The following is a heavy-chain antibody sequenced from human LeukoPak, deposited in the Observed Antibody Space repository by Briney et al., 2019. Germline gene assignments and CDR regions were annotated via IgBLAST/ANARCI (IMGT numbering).Heavy chain of an antibody. D-gene: IGHD2-2*01. CDR2: IIPILGIA. V-gene: IGHV1-69*04. CDR3: ARGVSVVPAATSPVNWFDP. CDR1: GGTFSSYA. Sequence: GASVKVSCKASGGTFSSYAISWVRQAPGQGLEWMGRIIPILGIANYAQKFQGRVTITADKSTSTAYMELSSLRSEDTAVYYCARGVSVVPAATSPVNWFDPWGQGTLVTVSS. J-gene: IGHJ5*02.